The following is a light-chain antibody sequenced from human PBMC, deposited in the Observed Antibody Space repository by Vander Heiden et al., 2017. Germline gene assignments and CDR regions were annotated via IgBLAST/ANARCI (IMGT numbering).Light chain of an antibody. Sequence: SYVPTQPPSVSVAPGQPARITCGGNNIGSKSVHWYQQRPGQAPAVVVYDDRDRPSGIPERFSGSNSGNTATLTISRVEAGDEDDYYCQVWDGSRDRFGGGTKLTVL. V-gene: IGLV3-21*02. J-gene: IGLJ2*01. CDR2: DDR. CDR3: QVWDGSRDR. CDR1: NIGSKS.